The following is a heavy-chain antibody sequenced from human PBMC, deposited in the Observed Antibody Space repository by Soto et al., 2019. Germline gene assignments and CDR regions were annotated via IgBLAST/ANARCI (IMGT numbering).Heavy chain of an antibody. CDR2: ISYDGSNK. J-gene: IGHJ4*02. Sequence: QVQLVESGGGVVQPGRSLRLSCAASGFTFSSYTMHWVRQAPGKGLEWVAAISYDGSNKYYADSVKGRFTISRDNSKNTLYVQMNSLRGEDTAVYYGARGAGIAVAGTSFEYWGQGTLVTVSS. D-gene: IGHD6-19*01. V-gene: IGHV3-30-3*01. CDR1: GFTFSSYT. CDR3: ARGAGIAVAGTSFEY.